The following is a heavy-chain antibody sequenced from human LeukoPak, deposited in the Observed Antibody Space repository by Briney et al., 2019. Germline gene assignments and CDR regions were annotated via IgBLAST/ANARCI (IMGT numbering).Heavy chain of an antibody. V-gene: IGHV3-23*01. CDR2: ISGSGGST. D-gene: IGHD1-26*01. CDR3: ARDLVGATPYYYYYGMDV. CDR1: GFTFGSYA. J-gene: IGHJ6*02. Sequence: PGGSLRLSCAASGFTFGSYAMSWVRQAPGKGLEWVSAISGSGGSTYYADSVKGRFTISRDNSKNTLYLQMNSLRAEDTAVYYCARDLVGATPYYYYYGMDVWGQGTTVTVSS.